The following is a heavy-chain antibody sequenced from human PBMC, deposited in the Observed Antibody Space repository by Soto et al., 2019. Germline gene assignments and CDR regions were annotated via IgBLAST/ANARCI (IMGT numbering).Heavy chain of an antibody. D-gene: IGHD6-13*01. CDR2: SYNSGST. Sequence: QVQLQESGPGLVKPSQTLSLTCTVSSGSISSGDYYWSWIRQPPGKGLEWIGYSYNSGSTYYNPSLKSRVTISVDTSKNQFSLEVISVTAADTAVYYCARDSSTWYYAFDIWGQGTMVTVSS. CDR1: SGSISSGDYY. J-gene: IGHJ3*02. CDR3: ARDSSTWYYAFDI. V-gene: IGHV4-30-4*01.